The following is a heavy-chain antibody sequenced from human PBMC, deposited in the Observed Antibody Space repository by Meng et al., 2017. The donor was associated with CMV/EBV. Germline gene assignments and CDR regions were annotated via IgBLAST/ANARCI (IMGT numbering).Heavy chain of an antibody. CDR3: AKCQAYYYGSGSDHFDY. Sequence: SLKTSCAAAGFICDDYAMQWVRQAPGKGLEWVSGISWNSGSIGDEDSVKGRFTISRDNATNSLYLQMNSLRAEDTALYYCAKCQAYYYGSGSDHFDYWGQGTLVTVSS. D-gene: IGHD3-10*01. CDR2: ISWNSGSI. J-gene: IGHJ4*02. V-gene: IGHV3-9*01. CDR1: GFICDDYA.